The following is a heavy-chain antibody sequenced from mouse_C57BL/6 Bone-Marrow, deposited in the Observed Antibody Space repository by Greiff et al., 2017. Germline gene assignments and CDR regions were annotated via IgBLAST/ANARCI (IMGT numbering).Heavy chain of an antibody. J-gene: IGHJ4*01. CDR2: IYPRSGNT. V-gene: IGHV1-81*01. CDR1: GYTFTSYG. D-gene: IGHD2-2*01. Sequence: QVQLKESGAELARPGASVKLSCKASGYTFTSYGISWVKQRTGQGLEWIGEIYPRSGNTYYNEKFKGKATLTADKSSSTAYMELRSLTSEDSAVYFCATGLWLRRAYYAMDYWGQGTSVTVSS. CDR3: ATGLWLRRAYYAMDY.